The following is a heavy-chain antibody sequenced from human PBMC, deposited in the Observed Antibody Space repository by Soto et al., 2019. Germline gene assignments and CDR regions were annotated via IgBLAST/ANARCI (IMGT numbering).Heavy chain of an antibody. CDR3: AKDWDYSGYDWVTHFDY. CDR1: GFTFSSYA. V-gene: IGHV3-23*01. D-gene: IGHD5-12*01. Sequence: GGSLRLSCAASGFTFSSYAMSWVRQAPGKGLEWVSAISGSGGSTYYADSVKGRFTISRDNSKNTLYLQMNSLRAEDTAVYYCAKDWDYSGYDWVTHFDYWGQGTLVTVSS. CDR2: ISGSGGST. J-gene: IGHJ4*02.